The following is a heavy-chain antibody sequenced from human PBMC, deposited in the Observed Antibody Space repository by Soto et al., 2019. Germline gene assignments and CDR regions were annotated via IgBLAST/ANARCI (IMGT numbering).Heavy chain of an antibody. V-gene: IGHV4-4*02. CDR3: ARVVLTITRGAFDA. CDR2: ISHSGTS. CDR1: GGSISSIHW. J-gene: IGHJ3*01. D-gene: IGHD3-9*01. Sequence: QVQLQESGPGLVKPSGTLSLTCAVSGGSISSIHWWTWVRQSPGKGLEYIGEISHSGTSNSNPSLKSRVTLSVDKSKNHFSLTLTSVTAADTAVYYCARVVLTITRGAFDAWGQGTLVIVSS.